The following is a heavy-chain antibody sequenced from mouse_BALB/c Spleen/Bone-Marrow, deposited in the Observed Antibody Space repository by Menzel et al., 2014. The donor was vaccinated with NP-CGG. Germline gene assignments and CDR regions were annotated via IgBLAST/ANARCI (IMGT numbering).Heavy chain of an antibody. J-gene: IGHJ4*01. CDR1: GFTFGSYG. Sequence: EVKLMESGGDLVKPGGSLKLSCAASGFTFGSYGMSWGRQTPDKRLEWVATISSGGSNTYYPDSVKGRFTISRDNAKNTLYLQMSSLKSEDTAMYYCARHQRYYAMDYWVKEPQSPSPQ. CDR3: ARHQRYYAMDY. CDR2: ISSGGSNT. V-gene: IGHV5-6*01.